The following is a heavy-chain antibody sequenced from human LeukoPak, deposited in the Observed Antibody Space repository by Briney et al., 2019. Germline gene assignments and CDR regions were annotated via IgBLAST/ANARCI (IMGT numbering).Heavy chain of an antibody. V-gene: IGHV4-34*01. Sequence: SETLSLTCAVYGGSFSGYYWSWIRQPPGKGLEWIGEINHSGSTNYNPSLKSRVTISVDTSKNQFSLKLSSVTAADTAAYYCARRNGRYSSSWSPRRAFDTWGQGTMVTVSS. CDR2: INHSGST. J-gene: IGHJ3*02. CDR3: ARRNGRYSSSWSPRRAFDT. CDR1: GGSFSGYY. D-gene: IGHD6-13*01.